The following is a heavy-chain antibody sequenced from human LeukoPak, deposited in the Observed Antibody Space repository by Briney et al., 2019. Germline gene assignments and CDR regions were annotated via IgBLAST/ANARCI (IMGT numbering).Heavy chain of an antibody. V-gene: IGHV3-48*03. J-gene: IGHJ6*02. CDR1: GFTFSSYE. Sequence: GGSLRLSCAASGFTFSSYEMNWVRQAPGKGLEWVSYISSSGSTIYYADSVKGQFTISRDNPKNSLYLQMNSLRAEDTAVYYCARDGDYAYGMDVWGQGTTVTVSS. CDR3: ARDGDYAYGMDV. CDR2: ISSSGSTI. D-gene: IGHD4-17*01.